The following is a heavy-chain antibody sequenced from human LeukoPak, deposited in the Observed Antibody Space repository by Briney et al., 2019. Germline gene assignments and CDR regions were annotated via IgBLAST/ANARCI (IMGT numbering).Heavy chain of an antibody. D-gene: IGHD3-3*01. CDR2: IIPILGTA. CDR3: ASDFWSRNWFDP. V-gene: IGHV1-69*05. Sequence: SVKVSCKASGGTFSSYAISWVRQAPGQGLEWMGGIIPILGTANYAQKFQGRVTITTDESTSTAYMELSSLRSEDTAVYYCASDFWSRNWFDPWGQGTLVTVSS. J-gene: IGHJ5*02. CDR1: GGTFSSYA.